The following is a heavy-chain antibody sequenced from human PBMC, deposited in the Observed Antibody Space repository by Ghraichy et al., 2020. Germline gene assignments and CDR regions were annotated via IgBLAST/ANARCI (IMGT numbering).Heavy chain of an antibody. J-gene: IGHJ4*02. D-gene: IGHD5-18*01. V-gene: IGHV4-34*01. CDR3: ARNVGVWLISNFHFDY. Sequence: SQTLSLTCAVYGGSFSGYYWSWIRQPPGKGLEWIGEINHSGSTNYNPSLKSRVTISVDTSKNQFSLKLSSVTAAVTAVYYCARNVGVWLISNFHFDYWGQGTLVTVSS. CDR1: GGSFSGYY. CDR2: INHSGST.